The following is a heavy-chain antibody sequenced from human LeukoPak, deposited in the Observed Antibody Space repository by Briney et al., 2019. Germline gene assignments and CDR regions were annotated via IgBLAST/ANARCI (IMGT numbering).Heavy chain of an antibody. J-gene: IGHJ6*03. V-gene: IGHV3-30*02. CDR1: GFTFSSYW. CDR2: IRYDGSNK. D-gene: IGHD3-10*01. Sequence: PGGSLRLSCAASGFTFSSYWMSWVRQAPGKGLEWVAFIRYDGSNKYYADSVKGRFTISRDNSKNTLYLQMNSLRAEDTAVYYCAKDQAESLLYYYYYMDVWGKGTTVTISS. CDR3: AKDQAESLLYYYYYMDV.